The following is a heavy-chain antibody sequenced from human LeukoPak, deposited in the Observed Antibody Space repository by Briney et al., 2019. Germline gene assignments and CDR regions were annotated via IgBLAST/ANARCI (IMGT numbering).Heavy chain of an antibody. CDR3: VAYVADYNLYAMDV. CDR1: GFTFRNAW. D-gene: IGHD2-21*01. CDR2: IKSKAYGETT. Sequence: GGSLGLSCAASGFTFRNAWMSWVRQAPGKGLEWVGRIKSKAYGETTDYGAPVKGRFTISRDDSKNTVYLQVNSLNTEDTGIYYCVAYVADYNLYAMDVWGQGSTVTVSS. V-gene: IGHV3-15*01. J-gene: IGHJ6*02.